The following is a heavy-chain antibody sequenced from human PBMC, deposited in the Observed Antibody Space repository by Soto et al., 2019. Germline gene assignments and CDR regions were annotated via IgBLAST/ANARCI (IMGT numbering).Heavy chain of an antibody. V-gene: IGHV3-30*18. CDR2: ISYDGSNK. CDR3: AKGHCSSTRCYKMMDAFDI. Sequence: GGSLRLSCAASGFTFSSYGMHWVRQAPGKGLEWVAVISYDGSNKYYADSVKGRFTISRDNSKNTLYLQMNSLRAEDTAVYYCAKGHCSSTRCYKMMDAFDIWGQGTMVTVSS. J-gene: IGHJ3*02. CDR1: GFTFSSYG. D-gene: IGHD2-2*02.